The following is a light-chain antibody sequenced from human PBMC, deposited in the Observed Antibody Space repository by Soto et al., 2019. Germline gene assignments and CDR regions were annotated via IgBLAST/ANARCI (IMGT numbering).Light chain of an antibody. CDR2: GAS. Sequence: EIVLTQSPGTLSLSPGERATLSCRASQSVSSSYLAWYQQKPGQAPRLLIYGASSRATGIPDRFSGSVSVTDFTLTISRLEPEDFAVYYCQQYGSSPYTFGQGNTLEIK. J-gene: IGKJ2*01. V-gene: IGKV3-20*01. CDR3: QQYGSSPYT. CDR1: QSVSSSY.